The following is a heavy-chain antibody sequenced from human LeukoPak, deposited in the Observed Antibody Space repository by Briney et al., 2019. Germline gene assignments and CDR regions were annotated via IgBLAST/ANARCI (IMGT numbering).Heavy chain of an antibody. CDR1: GFIVSSNY. V-gene: IGHV3-30*18. J-gene: IGHJ2*01. Sequence: PEGSLRLSCAASGFIVSSNYMHWVRQAPGKGLEWVAVISYDGSNKYYADSVKGRFTISRDNSKNTLYLQMNSLRAEDTAVYYCAKDAIGAIGGYFDLWGRGTLVTVSS. CDR3: AKDAIGAIGGYFDL. D-gene: IGHD2-8*01. CDR2: ISYDGSNK.